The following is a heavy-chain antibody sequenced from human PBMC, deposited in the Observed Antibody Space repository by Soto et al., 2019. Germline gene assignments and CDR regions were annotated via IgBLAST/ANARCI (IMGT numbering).Heavy chain of an antibody. CDR1: GFTFSSYA. Sequence: EVQLLESGGGLVQPGGSLRLYCAASGFTFSSYAMSWVRQAPGQGLEWVSAISGSGGSTYYADSVKGRFTISRDNSKNTLYLQMNSLRAEDTAVYYCAKDLIGGAKGNWFDPWGQGTLVTVSS. CDR2: ISGSGGST. D-gene: IGHD3-16*01. J-gene: IGHJ5*02. V-gene: IGHV3-23*01. CDR3: AKDLIGGAKGNWFDP.